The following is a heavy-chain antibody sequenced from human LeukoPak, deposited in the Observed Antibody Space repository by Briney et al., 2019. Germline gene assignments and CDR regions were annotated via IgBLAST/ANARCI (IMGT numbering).Heavy chain of an antibody. D-gene: IGHD5-12*01. Sequence: GASVKVSCKASGGTFSSYAISWVRQAPGQGLEWMGGIIPIFGTANYAQKFQGRVTITADESTSTAYMELSSLRSEDTAVYYCARQEWLRFAGMDVWGQGTTVTVSS. V-gene: IGHV1-69*13. CDR1: GGTFSSYA. CDR3: ARQEWLRFAGMDV. J-gene: IGHJ6*02. CDR2: IIPIFGTA.